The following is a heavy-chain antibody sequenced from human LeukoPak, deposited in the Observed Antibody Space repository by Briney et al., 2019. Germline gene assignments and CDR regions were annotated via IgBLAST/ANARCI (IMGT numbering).Heavy chain of an antibody. CDR2: INHSGST. V-gene: IGHV4-34*01. J-gene: IGHJ4*02. CDR1: GGSFSGYY. CDR3: AAPGIAVAGAHPFDY. D-gene: IGHD6-19*01. Sequence: PSETLSLTCAVYGGSFSGYYWSWIRQPPGKGLEWIGEINHSGSTNYNPSLKSRVTISVDTSKNQFSLKLSSVTAADTAVYYCAAPGIAVAGAHPFDYWGQGTLVTVSS.